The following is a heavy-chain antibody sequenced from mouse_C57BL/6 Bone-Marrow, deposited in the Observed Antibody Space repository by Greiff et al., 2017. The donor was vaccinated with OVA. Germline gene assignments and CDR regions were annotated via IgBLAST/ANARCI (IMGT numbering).Heavy chain of an antibody. CDR1: GYSIPSGYY. J-gene: IGHJ4*01. V-gene: IGHV3-6*01. CDR3: ARAYAMDY. CDR2: ISYDGSN. Sequence: ESGPGLVKPSQSLSLTCSVTGYSIPSGYYWNWIRQFPGNKLVWMGYISYDGSNNYNPSLKNRISITRDTSKNQFFLKLNSVTTEDTATYYCARAYAMDYWGQGTSVTVSS.